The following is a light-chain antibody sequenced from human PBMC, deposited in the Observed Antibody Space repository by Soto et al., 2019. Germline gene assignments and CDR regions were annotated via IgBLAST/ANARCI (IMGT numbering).Light chain of an antibody. V-gene: IGLV2-14*01. CDR1: SSDVGGYNY. Sequence: QTVLTQPASVYGSPGQSITISCTGTSSDVGGYNYVSWYQQHPGKAPKLMIYDVSNRPSGVSNRFSGSKSGNTASLTISGLQAEDEADYYCSSYTSSSTRVFGGGTKLTVL. CDR3: SSYTSSSTRV. J-gene: IGLJ3*02. CDR2: DVS.